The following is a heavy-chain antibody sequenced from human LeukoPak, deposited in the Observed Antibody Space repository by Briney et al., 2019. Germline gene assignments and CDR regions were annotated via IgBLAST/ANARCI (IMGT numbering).Heavy chain of an antibody. D-gene: IGHD4-23*01. CDR1: GGSMSPYH. CDR3: ASHTVVKTSGAFDI. CDR2: IYYSGST. V-gene: IGHV4-59*01. Sequence: PSETLSLTCTVSGGSMSPYHWGWIRQPPGKGLEWTGYIYYSGSTNYNPSLKSRVTISVDTSKNQFSLKLSSVTAADTAVYYCASHTVVKTSGAFDIWGQGTMVTVSS. J-gene: IGHJ3*02.